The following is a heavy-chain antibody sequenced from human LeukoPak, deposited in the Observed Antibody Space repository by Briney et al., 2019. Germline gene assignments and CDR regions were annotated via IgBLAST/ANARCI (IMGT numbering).Heavy chain of an antibody. J-gene: IGHJ3*02. Sequence: QPGGSLRPSCAVSGFTVSSNYMSWVRQAPGKGLEWVSVISSGGSTYYADSEKGRFTISRDNAKNTLYLQMNSLRGEDTAVYYCARDIGDAFDIWGQGTMVTVSS. CDR3: ARDIGDAFDI. CDR1: GFTVSSNY. V-gene: IGHV3-53*01. CDR2: ISSGGST.